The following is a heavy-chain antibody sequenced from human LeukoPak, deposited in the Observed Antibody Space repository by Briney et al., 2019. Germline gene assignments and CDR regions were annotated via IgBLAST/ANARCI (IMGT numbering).Heavy chain of an antibody. J-gene: IGHJ4*02. Sequence: SETLSLTCTVSGGSISSSRYYWGWIRQPPGKGLEWIGSMYYSGSTYYNPSLKSRVTISVDTSKNQFSLKLSSVTAADTAMYFCARSFSEKFYFESWGQGTLVTVSS. D-gene: IGHD1-26*01. CDR3: ARSFSEKFYFES. CDR2: MYYSGST. CDR1: GGSISSSRYY. V-gene: IGHV4-39*07.